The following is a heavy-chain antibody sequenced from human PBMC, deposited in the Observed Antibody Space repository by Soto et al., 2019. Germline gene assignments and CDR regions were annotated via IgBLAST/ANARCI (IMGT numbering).Heavy chain of an antibody. V-gene: IGHV4-39*01. CDR3: ARRAHGYPTNWFDP. D-gene: IGHD3-22*01. CDR1: GASVSGGTYY. J-gene: IGHJ5*02. CDR2: IHYSGIT. Sequence: QLQLQESGPGLVKPSETLSLACSVSGASVSGGTYYWGWIRQPPGKGLEWVGSIHYSGITHYNPSLKSRATVSIDTSQNQFSLKLPSVTAADTAVYYCARRAHGYPTNWFDPWGQGTLVIVSS.